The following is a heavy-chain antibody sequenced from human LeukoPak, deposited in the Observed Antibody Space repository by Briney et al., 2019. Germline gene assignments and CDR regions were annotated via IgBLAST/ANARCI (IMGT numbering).Heavy chain of an antibody. Sequence: GGSLRLSCAASGFTFSTYWMHWVRQAPGKGLEWVTTIRYDGSTEDYADSVKGRFTISRDNFKNTLYLQMNSLRAEDTAVYYCARDPSGPPDYWGQGTLVTVSS. CDR2: IRYDGSTE. CDR1: GFTFSTYW. CDR3: ARDPSGPPDY. V-gene: IGHV3-33*08. J-gene: IGHJ4*02. D-gene: IGHD2-8*02.